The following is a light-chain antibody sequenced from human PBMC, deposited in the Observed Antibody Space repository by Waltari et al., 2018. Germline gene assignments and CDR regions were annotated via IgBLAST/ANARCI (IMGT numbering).Light chain of an antibody. Sequence: VVMTQSPLSLPVIFGQPASISCRSSQSLVHSDGTTYLNWFQQRPGQSPRRLIYKVSNRDSGVPDRFSGSGSGTDFTLKISRVEAEDVGVYYCMQGTHWPRTFGQGTKLEIK. CDR2: KVS. V-gene: IGKV2-30*02. J-gene: IGKJ2*01. CDR1: QSLVHSDGTTY. CDR3: MQGTHWPRT.